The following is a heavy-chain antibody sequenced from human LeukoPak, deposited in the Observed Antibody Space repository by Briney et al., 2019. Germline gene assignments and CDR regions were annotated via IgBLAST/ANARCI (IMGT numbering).Heavy chain of an antibody. V-gene: IGHV5-51*01. J-gene: IGHJ1*01. CDR1: GYSFTNYW. Sequence: NPGESLRISCKASGYSFTNYWIGWVRQMPGKGLEWMGIIYPGDSDTRYSPSFQGQVTISADKSISTAYLQRSSLQASDTAIYYCATYAGSSSKYFRDWGQGTLVTVSS. D-gene: IGHD3-10*01. CDR2: IYPGDSDT. CDR3: ATYAGSSSKYFRD.